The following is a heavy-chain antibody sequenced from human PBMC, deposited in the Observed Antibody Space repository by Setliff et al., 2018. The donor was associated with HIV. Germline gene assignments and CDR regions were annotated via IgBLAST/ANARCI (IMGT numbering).Heavy chain of an antibody. V-gene: IGHV1-69*05. D-gene: IGHD2-15*01. CDR1: GDTSTSYV. CDR3: AREGGYCAGGSCLSLDY. Sequence: SVKVSCKASGDTSTSYVVNWVRQAPGQGLEWMGWVIPIFRKVNYAQKFQGRLTITTDESTGTAYMELSSLRSDDTATYYCAREGGYCAGGSCLSLDYWGQGTLVTVSS. J-gene: IGHJ4*02. CDR2: VIPIFRKV.